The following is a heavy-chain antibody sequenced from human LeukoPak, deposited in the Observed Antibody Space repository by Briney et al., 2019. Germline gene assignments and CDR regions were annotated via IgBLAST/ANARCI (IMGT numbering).Heavy chain of an antibody. V-gene: IGHV4-59*01. CDR2: IYYSGST. Sequence: SETLSLICTVSGGSISSYYWSWIRQPPGKGLEWIGYIYYSGSTNYNPSLKSRVTISVDTSKNQFSLKLSSVTAADTAVYYCARGGYDILTGYFWFDPWGQGTLVTVSS. J-gene: IGHJ5*02. CDR3: ARGGYDILTGYFWFDP. CDR1: GGSISSYY. D-gene: IGHD3-9*01.